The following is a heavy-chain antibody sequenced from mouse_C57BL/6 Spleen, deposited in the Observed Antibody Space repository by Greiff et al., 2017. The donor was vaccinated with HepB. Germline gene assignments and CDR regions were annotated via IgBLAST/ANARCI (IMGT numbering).Heavy chain of an antibody. CDR1: GYTFTSYG. Sequence: VQLQQSGAELVRPGASVKLSCKASGYTFTSYGISWVKQSTGQGLEWIGEIYPRSGNTYYNEKFKGKATLTADKSSSTAYMELRSLTSEDSAVYFCARGYGGKRDYWGQGTTLTVSS. D-gene: IGHD1-1*01. CDR3: ARGYGGKRDY. CDR2: IYPRSGNT. V-gene: IGHV1-81*01. J-gene: IGHJ2*01.